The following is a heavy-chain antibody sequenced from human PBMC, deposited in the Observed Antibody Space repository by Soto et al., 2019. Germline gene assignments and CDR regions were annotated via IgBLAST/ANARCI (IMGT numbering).Heavy chain of an antibody. CDR2: INHSGST. CDR3: ASGSRYSSSWLDY. J-gene: IGHJ4*02. V-gene: IGHV4-34*01. Sequence: PLETLSLTCAVYGGSFSGYYWSWIRQPPGKGPEWIGEINHSGSTNYNPSLKSRVTISVDTSKNQFSLKLSSVTAADTAVYYCASGSRYSSSWLDYWGQGTLVTVSS. CDR1: GGSFSGYY. D-gene: IGHD6-13*01.